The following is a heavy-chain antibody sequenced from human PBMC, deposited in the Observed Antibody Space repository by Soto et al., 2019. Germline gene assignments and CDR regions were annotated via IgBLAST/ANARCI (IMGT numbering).Heavy chain of an antibody. D-gene: IGHD3-3*01. V-gene: IGHV3-74*01. CDR3: AREGRDDFWSGYYTTGYYYGMDV. Sequence: PGGSLRLSCAASGFTFSSYWMHWVRQAPGKGLVWVSRINSDGSSTSYADSVKGRFTISRDNAKNTLYLQMNSLRAEDTAVYYCAREGRDDFWSGYYTTGYYYGMDVWGQGATVTVSS. CDR2: INSDGSST. CDR1: GFTFSSYW. J-gene: IGHJ6*02.